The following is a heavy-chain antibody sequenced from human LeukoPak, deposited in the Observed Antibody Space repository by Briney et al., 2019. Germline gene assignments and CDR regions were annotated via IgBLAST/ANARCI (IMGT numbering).Heavy chain of an antibody. CDR3: ARAGGYYYGMGV. CDR2: IDTAGNT. Sequence: GGSLRLSCAASGFTFTKYDMHWVRQATGKGLEWVSGIDTAGNTYYAGSVKGRFTISRENSMNSLYLQMNSLRAGDTAVYYCARAGGYYYGMGVWGQGTTVTVSS. J-gene: IGHJ6*02. D-gene: IGHD1-1*01. CDR1: GFTFTKYD. V-gene: IGHV3-13*01.